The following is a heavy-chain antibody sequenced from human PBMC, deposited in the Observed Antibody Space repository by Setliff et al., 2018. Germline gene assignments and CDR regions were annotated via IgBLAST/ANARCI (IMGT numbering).Heavy chain of an antibody. Sequence: ASVKVSCKVSGYTLTELSRHWVRQAPGKGLEWMGGFDPEDGETICAQKFQGRVTMTEDTSTDTAYMELSSLRSEDTAVYYCATNAGRSSSWYPRRPGEGHAFDIWGQGTMVTVSS. D-gene: IGHD6-13*01. CDR3: ATNAGRSSSWYPRRPGEGHAFDI. CDR1: GYTLTELS. J-gene: IGHJ3*02. CDR2: FDPEDGET. V-gene: IGHV1-24*01.